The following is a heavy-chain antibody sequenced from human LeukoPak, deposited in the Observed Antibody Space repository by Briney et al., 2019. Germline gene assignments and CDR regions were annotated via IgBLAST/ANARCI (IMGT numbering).Heavy chain of an antibody. D-gene: IGHD2-15*01. V-gene: IGHV4-59*01. CDR3: ARVSSGGSKLFDY. J-gene: IGHJ4*02. CDR2: IYYSGST. Sequence: SETLSLTCTVSGGSISSYYWSWIRQPPGKGLEWIGYIYYSGSTNYNPSLKSRVTISVDTSKDQFSLKLSSETAADTAVYYCARVSSGGSKLFDYWGQGTLVTVSS. CDR1: GGSISSYY.